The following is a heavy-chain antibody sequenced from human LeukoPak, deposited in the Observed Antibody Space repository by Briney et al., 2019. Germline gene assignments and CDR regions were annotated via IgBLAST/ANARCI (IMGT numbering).Heavy chain of an antibody. V-gene: IGHV3-15*01. CDR3: TTDSSSSWYGGKIY. D-gene: IGHD6-13*01. J-gene: IGHJ4*02. CDR1: GFTFSNAW. CDR2: IKSKTDGGTT. Sequence: WGSLRLSCAASGFTFSNAWMSWVRQAPGKGLEWVGRIKSKTDGGTTDYAAPVKGRFTISRDDSKNTLYLQMNSLKTEDTAVYYCTTDSSSSWYGGKIYWGQGTLVTVSS.